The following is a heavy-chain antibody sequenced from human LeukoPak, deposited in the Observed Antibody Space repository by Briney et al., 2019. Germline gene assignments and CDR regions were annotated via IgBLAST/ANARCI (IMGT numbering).Heavy chain of an antibody. CDR2: IYTSGST. CDR1: GGSISSGSYY. Sequence: SHTLSLTCTVSGGSISSGSYYWSWIRQPAGKGLEWIGRIYTSGSTNYNPSLKSRVTISVDTSKNQFSLKLSSVTAADTAVYYCARGNSSSWYYWFDPWGQGTLVTVSS. D-gene: IGHD6-13*01. J-gene: IGHJ5*02. CDR3: ARGNSSSWYYWFDP. V-gene: IGHV4-61*02.